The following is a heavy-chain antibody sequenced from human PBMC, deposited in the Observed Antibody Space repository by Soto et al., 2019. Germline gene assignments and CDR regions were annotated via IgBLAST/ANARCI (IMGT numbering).Heavy chain of an antibody. CDR1: GFTFSSYA. V-gene: IGHV3-30-3*01. Sequence: VGSLRLSCAASGFTFSSYAMHWVRQAPGKGLEWVAVISYDGNNKYYADSVKGRFPISRDNSKNTLYLQMNSLRAEDTAVYYCARGPSSLTRFDYWGQGTQVTVSS. D-gene: IGHD2-2*01. J-gene: IGHJ4*02. CDR2: ISYDGNNK. CDR3: ARGPSSLTRFDY.